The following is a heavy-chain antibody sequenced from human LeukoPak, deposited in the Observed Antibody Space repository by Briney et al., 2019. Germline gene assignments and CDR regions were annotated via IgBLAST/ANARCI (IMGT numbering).Heavy chain of an antibody. V-gene: IGHV4-59*01. D-gene: IGHD2-15*01. Sequence: PSETLSLTCTVSGGSISSYYWSWIRQPPGKGLEWIGYIYFSGSTNYNPSLKSRVTISVDTSKNQFSLKLSSVTAADTAVCYCARVGYCSGGSCYSDYYYGMDVWGQGTTVTVSS. CDR1: GGSISSYY. CDR2: IYFSGST. J-gene: IGHJ6*02. CDR3: ARVGYCSGGSCYSDYYYGMDV.